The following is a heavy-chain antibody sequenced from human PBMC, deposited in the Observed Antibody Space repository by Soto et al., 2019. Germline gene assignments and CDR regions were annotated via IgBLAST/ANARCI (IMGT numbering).Heavy chain of an antibody. D-gene: IGHD2-15*01. J-gene: IGHJ3*01. V-gene: IGHV4-38-2*02. CDR2: LYHGGSK. CDR3: AKDPNTDLLGGFEF. CDR1: GYSISSVYT. Sequence: SSETLSLTCAVSGYSISSVYTCGWIRVPPGKGLEWIGSLYHGGSKYYNPSLKSRATISVDTSKNQFSLKVTSVTAADTAVYYCAKDPNTDLLGGFEFGGQGTMVTVSS.